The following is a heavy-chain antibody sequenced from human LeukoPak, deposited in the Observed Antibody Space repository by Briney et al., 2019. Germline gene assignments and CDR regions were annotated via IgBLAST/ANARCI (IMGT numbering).Heavy chain of an antibody. CDR3: ASSYYYDGSGYHRPPGS. J-gene: IGHJ5*02. Sequence: GGSLRLSCAASGFTVSINYMSWVRQAPGKGLEWVAVLYTDGTTYYTQSVQHRFTTSRHTAENTMSLQMNSLSPAHTSVYYFASSYYYDGSGYHRPPGSWGQGTLVTLSP. CDR2: LYTDGTT. CDR1: GFTVSINY. D-gene: IGHD3-22*01. V-gene: IGHV3-53*04.